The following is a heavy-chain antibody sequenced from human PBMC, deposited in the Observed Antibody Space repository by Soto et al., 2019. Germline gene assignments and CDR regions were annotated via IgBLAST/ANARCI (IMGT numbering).Heavy chain of an antibody. J-gene: IGHJ4*02. CDR3: AKDLYSSGWYPFDY. V-gene: IGHV3-23*01. CDR2: ISGSGGST. Sequence: ASVRLSCAASGFTFSSYAMSWVRQAPGKGLEWVSAISGSGGSTYYADSVKGRFTISRDNSKNTLYLQMNSLRAEDTAVYYCAKDLYSSGWYPFDYWGQGTLVTVSS. CDR1: GFTFSSYA. D-gene: IGHD6-19*01.